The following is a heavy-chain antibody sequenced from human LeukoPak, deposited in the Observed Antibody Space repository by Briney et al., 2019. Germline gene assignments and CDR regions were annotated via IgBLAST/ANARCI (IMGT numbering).Heavy chain of an antibody. CDR1: GFTFSSYS. D-gene: IGHD3-22*01. CDR2: ISSSSSDI. V-gene: IGHV3-21*01. J-gene: IGHJ4*02. CDR3: ARVDYYDSSGYFDY. Sequence: GGSLRLSCAASGFTFSSYSMNWVRQAPGKGLEWVSPISSSSSDIYYADSVKGRFTISRDNAKNSLYLQMNSPRIEDTAVYYCARVDYYDSSGYFDYWGQGTLVTVSS.